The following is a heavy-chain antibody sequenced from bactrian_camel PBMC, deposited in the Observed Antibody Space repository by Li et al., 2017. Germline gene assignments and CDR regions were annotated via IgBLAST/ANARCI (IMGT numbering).Heavy chain of an antibody. D-gene: IGHD2*01. CDR1: GNIDSSIV. J-gene: IGHJ4*01. V-gene: IGHV3S54*01. CDR3: AADEVGGGRGASSCRATDEYDL. CDR2: IYSGRGSQ. Sequence: HVQLVESGGGSVQAGGSLTLSCAVSGNIDSSIVMAWFRQSPGKKREGVASIYSGRGSQYYTDAVKGRFTVSRDYAKNIIYLQMDNLKPEDTAMYYCAADEVGGGRGASSCRATDEYDLSGQGTQVTVS.